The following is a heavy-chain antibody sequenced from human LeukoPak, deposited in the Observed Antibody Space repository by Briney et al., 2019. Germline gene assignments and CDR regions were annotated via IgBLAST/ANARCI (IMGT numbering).Heavy chain of an antibody. J-gene: IGHJ4*02. V-gene: IGHV4-59*01. Sequence: SETLSLTCTVSGGSISGYYWSWIRQPPGKGLEWIGYIYSSGSTNYNPSLKSRVTVSVDTSKNQFSLKLSSVTAADTAMYYCARGGAGSNLDYWGQGTLVTVSS. CDR3: ARGGAGSNLDY. CDR1: GGSISGYY. D-gene: IGHD6-19*01. CDR2: IYSSGST.